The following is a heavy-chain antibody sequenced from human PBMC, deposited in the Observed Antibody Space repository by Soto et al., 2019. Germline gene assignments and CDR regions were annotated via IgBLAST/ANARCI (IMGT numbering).Heavy chain of an antibody. Sequence: QVQLVESGGGVVQPGRSLRLSCAASGFTFSSYGMHWVRQAPGKGLEWVAVIWYDGSNKKYADSVKGRITISRDNFKNTLYLQINSLRAEDTGVFYCARDSSGRSKPAYYFDYWGQGTLVTVSS. V-gene: IGHV3-33*01. CDR3: ARDSSGRSKPAYYFDY. CDR2: IWYDGSNK. J-gene: IGHJ4*02. D-gene: IGHD6-19*01. CDR1: GFTFSSYG.